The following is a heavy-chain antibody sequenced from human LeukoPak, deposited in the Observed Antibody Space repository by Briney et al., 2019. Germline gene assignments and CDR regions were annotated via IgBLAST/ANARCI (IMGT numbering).Heavy chain of an antibody. D-gene: IGHD3-22*01. Sequence: ASVKVSCKASGYTFTSYGISWVRQAPGQGLEWMGWISAYNGNTNYAQKLQGRVTMTTDTSTSTAYMELRSLRSADTAVYYCARDWDYYDSSGYSYWGQGTLVTVSS. CDR3: ARDWDYYDSSGYSY. J-gene: IGHJ4*02. V-gene: IGHV1-18*01. CDR2: ISAYNGNT. CDR1: GYTFTSYG.